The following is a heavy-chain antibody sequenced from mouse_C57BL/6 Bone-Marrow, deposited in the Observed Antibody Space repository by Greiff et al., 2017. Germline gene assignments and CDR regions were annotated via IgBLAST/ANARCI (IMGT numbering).Heavy chain of an antibody. V-gene: IGHV6-6*01. Sequence: DVKLQESGGGLVQPGGSMKLSCAASGFTFSDAWMDWVRQSPEKGLEWVAEIRNKANNHATYYAESVKGRFTISRDDSKSSVYLQMNSLRAEATGIYYCHYGNYVRDWWFDVWGTGTTVTVSS. J-gene: IGHJ1*03. CDR2: IRNKANNHAT. CDR3: HYGNYVRDWWFDV. D-gene: IGHD2-1*01. CDR1: GFTFSDAW.